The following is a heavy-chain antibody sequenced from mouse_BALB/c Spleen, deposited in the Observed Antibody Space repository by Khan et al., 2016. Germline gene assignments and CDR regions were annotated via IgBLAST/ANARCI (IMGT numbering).Heavy chain of an antibody. V-gene: IGHV1-20*02. CDR2: INPKNGDP. Sequence: VQLQQSGPELVKPGASVKISCKASGYSFTDYFMNWVMQSHGKSPEWIGRINPKNGDPLYTQKFKGKATLTVDKSSSTAHMERRSLASEDSAVYYCASDGYDFDYWGQDTTLTVSS. J-gene: IGHJ2*01. D-gene: IGHD2-3*01. CDR1: GYSFTDYF. CDR3: ASDGYDFDY.